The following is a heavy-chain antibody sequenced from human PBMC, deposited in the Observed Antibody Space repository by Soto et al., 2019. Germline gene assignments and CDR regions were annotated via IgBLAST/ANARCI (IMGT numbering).Heavy chain of an antibody. CDR3: ARGRYDFWSGYHYYYYGMDV. J-gene: IGHJ6*02. V-gene: IGHV1-69*01. Sequence: QVQLVQSGAEVKKPGSSVKVSCKASGGTFSSYAISWVRQAPGQGHEWMGGIIPIFGTANYAQKFQGRVTITADESTSTAYMELSSLRSEDTAVYYCARGRYDFWSGYHYYYYGMDVWGQGTTVTVSS. CDR1: GGTFSSYA. CDR2: IIPIFGTA. D-gene: IGHD3-3*01.